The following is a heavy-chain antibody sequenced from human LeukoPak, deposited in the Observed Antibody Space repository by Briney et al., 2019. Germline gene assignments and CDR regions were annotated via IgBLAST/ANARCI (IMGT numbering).Heavy chain of an antibody. CDR1: GGTFMRHS. V-gene: IGHV1-69*08. CDR3: TIPRPTITMIVVVPYY. J-gene: IGHJ4*02. D-gene: IGHD3-22*01. CDR2: IIPILAAA. Sequence: GASVKVSCKASGGTFMRHSISWVRQAPGQGLEWMGGIIPILAAADYPQKFQGRVTITADKSTSTAYMELSSLRSEDTAVYYCTIPRPTITMIVVVPYYWGQGTLVTVSS.